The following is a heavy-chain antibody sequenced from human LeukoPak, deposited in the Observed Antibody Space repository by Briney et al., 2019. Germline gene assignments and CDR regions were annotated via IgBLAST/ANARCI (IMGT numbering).Heavy chain of an antibody. J-gene: IGHJ5*02. CDR2: IYYSGST. CDR3: ARDNYGDSVWFDP. CDR1: GGSISSYY. V-gene: IGHV4-59*01. D-gene: IGHD4-17*01. Sequence: SETLSLTCTVSGGSISSYYWSWIRQPPGKGLEWIGYIYYSGSTNYNPSLKSRVTLSVDTSKNQFSLKLSSVTAADTAVYYCARDNYGDSVWFDPWGQGTLVTVSS.